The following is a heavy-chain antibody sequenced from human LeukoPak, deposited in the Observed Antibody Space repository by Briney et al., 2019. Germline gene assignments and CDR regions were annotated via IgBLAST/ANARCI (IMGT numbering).Heavy chain of an antibody. J-gene: IGHJ4*02. V-gene: IGHV1-69*13. D-gene: IGHD1-20*01. CDR2: IIPIFGTA. Sequence: SVKVSCKASGGTFSSYAISWVRRAPGQGLEWMGGIIPIFGTANYAQKFQGRVTITADESTSTAYMELSSLRSEDTAVYYCARDAPPLTGTTVYWGQGTLVTVSS. CDR3: ARDAPPLTGTTVY. CDR1: GGTFSSYA.